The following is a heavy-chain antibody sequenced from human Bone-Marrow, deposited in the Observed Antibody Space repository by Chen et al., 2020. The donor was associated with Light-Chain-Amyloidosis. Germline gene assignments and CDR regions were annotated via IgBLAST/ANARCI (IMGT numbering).Heavy chain of an antibody. CDR2: IYPDDSDA. CDR1: GYTFPNYW. Sequence: VKKPGESLKISCKGSGYTFPNYWIGWVRQMLGKGLEWMGVIYPDDSDARYSPSFEGQVTISADKSITTAYLQWRSLKASDTAMYYCARRRDGYNFDYWGQGTLVTVSS. CDR3: ARRRDGYNFDY. D-gene: IGHD5-12*01. V-gene: IGHV5-51*01. J-gene: IGHJ4*02.